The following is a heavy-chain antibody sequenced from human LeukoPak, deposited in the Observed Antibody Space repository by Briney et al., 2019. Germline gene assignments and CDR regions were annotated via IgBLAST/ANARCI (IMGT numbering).Heavy chain of an antibody. J-gene: IGHJ6*03. CDR1: GFTFSSYG. CDR2: ISSSSSTI. Sequence: GGSLRLSCAASGFTFSSYGMNWVRQAPGKGLEWVSFISSSSSTIYYADSVKGRFTISRDNAKNSLYLQMNSLRAEDTAVYYCARVSPYYDFWSRYVGYYMDVWGKGTTVTVSS. CDR3: ARVSPYYDFWSRYVGYYMDV. D-gene: IGHD3-3*01. V-gene: IGHV3-48*04.